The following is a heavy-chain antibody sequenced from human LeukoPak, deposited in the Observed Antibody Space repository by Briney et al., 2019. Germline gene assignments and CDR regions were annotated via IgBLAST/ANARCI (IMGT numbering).Heavy chain of an antibody. D-gene: IGHD6-19*01. CDR1: GFTFSSYA. CDR3: AKVSSCWYAAAFDY. J-gene: IGHJ4*02. CDR2: ISGSGGST. V-gene: IGHV3-23*01. Sequence: TGRSLRLSCAASGFTFSSYAMSWVRQAPGKGLEWVSAISGSGGSTYYADSVKGRFTISRDNSKNTLYLQMNSLRAEDTAVYYCAKVSSCWYAAAFDYWGQGTLGTGSS.